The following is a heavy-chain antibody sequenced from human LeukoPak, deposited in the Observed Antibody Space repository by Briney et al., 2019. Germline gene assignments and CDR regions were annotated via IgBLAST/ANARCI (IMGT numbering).Heavy chain of an antibody. J-gene: IGHJ4*02. Sequence: ASVTVSCKASGFTFTDHYMHWVRQAPGQGLEWMGWINGKRGDTDYAQNFQDRVTMTRDTSTSTVYMELSRLTVDDTAVYYCARDHDWGVDYWGQGTLVTVSS. CDR2: INGKRGDT. V-gene: IGHV1-2*02. CDR1: GFTFTDHY. CDR3: ARDHDWGVDY. D-gene: IGHD7-27*01.